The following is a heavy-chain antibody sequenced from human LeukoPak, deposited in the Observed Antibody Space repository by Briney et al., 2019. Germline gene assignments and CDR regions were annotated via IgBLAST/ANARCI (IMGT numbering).Heavy chain of an antibody. Sequence: GGSLRLSCAASGFTFSGSAMHWVRQASGKGVEWVGRIRSKANSYATAYAAWGKGRFTISRDDSKYTAYLQMNSLKTEDTAVYYCTYGLRVDYYDSSRFDYWGQGTLVTVSS. D-gene: IGHD3-22*01. CDR1: GFTFSGSA. CDR2: IRSKANSYAT. J-gene: IGHJ4*02. CDR3: TYGLRVDYYDSSRFDY. V-gene: IGHV3-73*01.